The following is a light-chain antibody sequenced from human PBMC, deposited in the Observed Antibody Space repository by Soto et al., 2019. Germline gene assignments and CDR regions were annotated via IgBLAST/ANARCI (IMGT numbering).Light chain of an antibody. CDR1: QGISNY. CDR2: AAS. J-gene: IGKJ2*01. Sequence: DIQLTQSPSSLSAFVGDRVTITCRASQGISNYVAWYQQKPGKVPKLLIYAASALQSGVPSRFSGSGSGTDFTLSISSLQPEDVGTYYCQQSFSNLLYTFGQGTKVEI. V-gene: IGKV1-27*01. CDR3: QQSFSNLLYT.